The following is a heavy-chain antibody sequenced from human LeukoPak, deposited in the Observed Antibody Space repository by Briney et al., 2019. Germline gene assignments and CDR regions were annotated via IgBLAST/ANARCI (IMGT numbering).Heavy chain of an antibody. CDR1: GGSFSGYY. Sequence: SETLSLTCAVYGGSFSGYYWSWIRQPPGKGLEWIGEINHSGSTNYNPSLKSRVTISVDTSMNQFSLKLSSVTAADTAVYYCARDSSSWYYFDYWGQGTLVTVSS. CDR2: INHSGST. V-gene: IGHV4-34*01. CDR3: ARDSSSWYYFDY. D-gene: IGHD6-13*01. J-gene: IGHJ4*02.